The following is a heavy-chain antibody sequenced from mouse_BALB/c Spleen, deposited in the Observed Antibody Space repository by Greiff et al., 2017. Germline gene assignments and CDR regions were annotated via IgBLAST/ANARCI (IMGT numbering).Heavy chain of an antibody. CDR3: ARSLLRRRAMDY. Sequence: LVESGGGLVQPGGSRKLSCAASGFTFSSFGMHWVRQAPEKGLEWVAYISSGSSTIYYADTVKGRFTISRDNPKNTLFLQMTSLRSEDTAMYYCARSLLRRRAMDYWGQGTSVTVSS. V-gene: IGHV5-17*02. CDR1: GFTFSSFG. D-gene: IGHD2-4*01. CDR2: ISSGSSTI. J-gene: IGHJ4*01.